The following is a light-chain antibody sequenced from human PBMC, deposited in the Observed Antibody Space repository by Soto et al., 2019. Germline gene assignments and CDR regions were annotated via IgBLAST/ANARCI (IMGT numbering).Light chain of an antibody. J-gene: IGLJ1*01. CDR3: SSYTSSSTYV. Sequence: QSVLTQPASVSGSPGQSITISCTGTSSDVGGYDYVSWYQQHPDKAPKLMIYDVTNRPSGVSNRFSGSKSGNTASLTISGLQAEDEADYYSSSYTSSSTYVFGTGTKVTVL. CDR1: SSDVGGYDY. CDR2: DVT. V-gene: IGLV2-14*03.